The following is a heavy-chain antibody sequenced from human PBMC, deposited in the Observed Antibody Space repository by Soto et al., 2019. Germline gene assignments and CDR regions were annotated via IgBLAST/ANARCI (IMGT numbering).Heavy chain of an antibody. CDR3: SGENFGAVVHDAFDL. Sequence: QVQLQESGPGLVKPSQTLSLTCTVSGGSVSSGGCYWNWNRQHPGQGLEWYGYIYDTATAYYNPSLKRRPAISPDTTKNQLSLKLSSVAPADTAVYYCSGENFGAVVHDAFDLWGQGTMVTISS. CDR1: GGSVSSGGCY. CDR2: IYDTATA. J-gene: IGHJ3*01. D-gene: IGHD2-21*01. V-gene: IGHV4-31*03.